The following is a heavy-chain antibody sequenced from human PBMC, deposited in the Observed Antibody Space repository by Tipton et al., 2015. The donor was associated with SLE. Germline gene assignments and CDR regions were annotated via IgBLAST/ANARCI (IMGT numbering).Heavy chain of an antibody. CDR2: IYSGGST. Sequence: TLSLTRTVSGGSISRHSWSWIRPPPGKTLEWIGYIYSGGSTNYNPSLKSRVSISVDTSKNQISLKLSSVTAADTAVYYCARVWDYGDAFDIWGQGTMVTVSS. J-gene: IGHJ3*02. CDR3: ARVWDYGDAFDI. CDR1: GGSISRHS. D-gene: IGHD4-17*01. V-gene: IGHV4-59*11.